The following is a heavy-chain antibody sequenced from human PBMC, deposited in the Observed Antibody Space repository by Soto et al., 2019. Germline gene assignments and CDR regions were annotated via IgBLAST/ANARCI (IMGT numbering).Heavy chain of an antibody. D-gene: IGHD6-13*01. CDR1: GYSISSGYY. Sequence: SETLSLTCAVSGYSISSGYYWGWIRQPPGKGLEWIGSIYHSGSTYYSPSLKSRVTISVDTSKNQFSLKLSSVTAADTAVYYCASAGRGLIAARYYFDYWGQGTLVTVSS. CDR2: IYHSGST. V-gene: IGHV4-38-2*01. CDR3: ASAGRGLIAARYYFDY. J-gene: IGHJ4*02.